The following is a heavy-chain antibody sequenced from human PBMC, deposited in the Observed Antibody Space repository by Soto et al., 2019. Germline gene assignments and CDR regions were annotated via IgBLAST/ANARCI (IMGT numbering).Heavy chain of an antibody. Sequence: GGSLRLSCAASGFTFSTYAMAWVRQAPGKGLEWVSGVSASGLNTDYADPVKGRFYISRDNSKNSLYLQMNSLRAEDTAVYYCARTPGGGGSGWYYFDYWGQGTLVTVSS. D-gene: IGHD6-19*01. V-gene: IGHV3-23*01. CDR3: ARTPGGGGSGWYYFDY. CDR2: VSASGLNT. J-gene: IGHJ4*02. CDR1: GFTFSTYA.